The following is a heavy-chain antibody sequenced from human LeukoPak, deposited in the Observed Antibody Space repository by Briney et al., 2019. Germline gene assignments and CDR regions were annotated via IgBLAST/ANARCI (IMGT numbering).Heavy chain of an antibody. CDR3: AKRIDANYYDSS. V-gene: IGHV3-23*01. CDR2: ISGSGGST. J-gene: IGHJ4*02. Sequence: PGGSLRLSCAASGFTFSSYVMSWVRQAPGKGLEWVSTISGSGGSTYYTDSVKGRFTISRDNSQNTLYLQMNSLRAEDTALYYCAKRIDANYYDSSGGQGTLVTVS. CDR1: GFTFSSYV. D-gene: IGHD3-22*01.